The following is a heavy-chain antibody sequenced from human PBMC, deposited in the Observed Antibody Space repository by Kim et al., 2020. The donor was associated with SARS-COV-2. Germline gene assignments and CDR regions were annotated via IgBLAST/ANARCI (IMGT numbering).Heavy chain of an antibody. CDR1: GFTFSSYS. CDR2: ISSSSSYI. J-gene: IGHJ4*02. D-gene: IGHD3-22*01. CDR3: AREGPGYYDSSGYYYFDY. V-gene: IGHV3-21*04. Sequence: GGSLRLSCAASGFTFSSYSMNWVRQAPGKGLEWVSSISSSSSYIYYADSVKGRFTISRDNAKNSLYLQMNSLRAEDTAVYYCAREGPGYYDSSGYYYFDYWGQGTLVTVSS.